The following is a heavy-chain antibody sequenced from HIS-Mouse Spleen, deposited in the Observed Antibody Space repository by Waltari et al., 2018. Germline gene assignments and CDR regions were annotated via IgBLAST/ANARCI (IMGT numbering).Heavy chain of an antibody. Sequence: EVQLVESGGGLVKPGGSLRLSCAASGFTFSNAWMSWVRQAPGKGLRWFGRIKSKTDGGTTDYAAPVKGRFTISRDDSKNTLYLQMNSLKTEDTAVYYCIATTGYWGQGTLVTVSS. D-gene: IGHD3-9*01. J-gene: IGHJ4*02. V-gene: IGHV3-15*01. CDR1: GFTFSNAW. CDR3: IATTGY. CDR2: IKSKTDGGTT.